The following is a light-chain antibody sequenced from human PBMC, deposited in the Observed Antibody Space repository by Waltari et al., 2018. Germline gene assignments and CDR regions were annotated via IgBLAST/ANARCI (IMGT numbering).Light chain of an antibody. J-gene: IGLJ3*02. CDR1: SPNIGAGYD. Sequence: QSVLTQPPSVSGAPGQRVTISCTGSSPNIGAGYDVHWYQKFPGTAPKLLIYGNNNWPSGVPDRFSGSKSATSASLTITGLQAEDEADYYCQSFDNSLPGWVFGGGTKLTVL. CDR2: GNN. CDR3: QSFDNSLPGWV. V-gene: IGLV1-40*01.